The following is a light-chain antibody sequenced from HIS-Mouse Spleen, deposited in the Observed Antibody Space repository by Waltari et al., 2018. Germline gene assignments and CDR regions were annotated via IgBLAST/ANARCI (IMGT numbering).Light chain of an antibody. Sequence: QSALTQPPSASGSPGQSVTIPCPGTSSDVGGYNYVSWYPQHPGKAPKLMIYELSQRPSGVPDRFSGSKSGSTASLTVAGLQAEEEADYYCSSYAGSNNWVFGGGTKLTVL. J-gene: IGLJ3*02. V-gene: IGLV2-8*01. CDR3: SSYAGSNNWV. CDR1: SSDVGGYNY. CDR2: ELS.